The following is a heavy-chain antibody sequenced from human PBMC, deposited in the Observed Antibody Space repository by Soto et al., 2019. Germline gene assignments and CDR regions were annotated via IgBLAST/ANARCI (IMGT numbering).Heavy chain of an antibody. J-gene: IGHJ4*02. D-gene: IGHD3-16*01. V-gene: IGHV4-31*03. CDR2: IYYSGST. CDR1: GGSISSGGYY. Sequence: QVQLQESGPGLVKPSQTLSLTCTVSGGSISSGGYYWSWIRQHPGKGLEWIGYIYYSGSTYYNPSRKSRVTISVDTSKNQFSLKLSSVTAADTAVYYCARGVVAPLGLYVAYYFDYWGQGTLVTVSS. CDR3: ARGVVAPLGLYVAYYFDY.